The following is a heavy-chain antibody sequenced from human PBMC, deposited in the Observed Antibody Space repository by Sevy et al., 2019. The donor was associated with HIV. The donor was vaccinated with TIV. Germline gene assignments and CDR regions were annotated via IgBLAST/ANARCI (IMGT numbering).Heavy chain of an antibody. CDR1: GFTFSNYD. J-gene: IGHJ4*02. CDR2: ITHDERYK. CDR3: ARLVSCGGDCYYLDS. V-gene: IGHV3-30*03. Sequence: GGSLRLSCAASGFTFSNYDMHWVRQAPGKGLEWVAVITHDERYKNYTDSVKVRFTISRDNFKNTLFLQMDSLRAEDTAVYFWARLVSCGGDCYYLDSWGQGALVTVSS. D-gene: IGHD2-21*02.